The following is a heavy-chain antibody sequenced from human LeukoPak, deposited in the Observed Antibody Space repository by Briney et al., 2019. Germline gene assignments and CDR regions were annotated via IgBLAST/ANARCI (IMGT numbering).Heavy chain of an antibody. CDR1: GYSISSGYY. Sequence: SETLSLTCTVSGYSISSGYYWDWIRQPPGKGLEWIGTLSHSGSSYYNPSLKSRVTISVDTSKNQFSLKLSSVTAADTAVYYCARAGCSGGSCYSRGADYWGQGTLVTVSS. V-gene: IGHV4-38-2*02. D-gene: IGHD2-15*01. CDR2: LSHSGSS. CDR3: ARAGCSGGSCYSRGADY. J-gene: IGHJ4*02.